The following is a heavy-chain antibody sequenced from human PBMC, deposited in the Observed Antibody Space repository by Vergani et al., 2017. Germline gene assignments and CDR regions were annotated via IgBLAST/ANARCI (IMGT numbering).Heavy chain of an antibody. CDR3: AREGCYDDVWGSYRLRGGYYFDY. D-gene: IGHD3-16*02. V-gene: IGHV1-3*01. CDR2: INAGNGNT. CDR1: GYTFTSYA. J-gene: IGHJ4*02. Sequence: QVQLVQSGAEVKKPGASVKVSCKASGYTFTSYAMHWVRQAPGQRLEWMGWINAGNGNTKYSQKFQGRVTITRDTSASTAYMELSSLGSEDTAMYYCAREGCYDDVWGSYRLRGGYYFDYWGQGTLVTVSS.